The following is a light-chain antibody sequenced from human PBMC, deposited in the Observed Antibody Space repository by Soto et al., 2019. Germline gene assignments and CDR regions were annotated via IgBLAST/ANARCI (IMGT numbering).Light chain of an antibody. J-gene: IGKJ4*01. CDR3: QQGYSFPLT. V-gene: IGKV1D-12*01. CDR1: QSINSY. Sequence: DIQMTQSPSSVSASVGDRVTIACRASQSINSYLSWYQQTPGKAPKLLIHYASRLESGVPTRFSGSGSGTDFSLTISSLQPEHFATYYCQQGYSFPLTFGGGTKVDIK. CDR2: YAS.